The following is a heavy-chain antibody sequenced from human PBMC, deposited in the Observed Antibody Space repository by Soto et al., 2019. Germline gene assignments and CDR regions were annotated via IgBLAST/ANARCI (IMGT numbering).Heavy chain of an antibody. J-gene: IGHJ4*02. CDR2: IKQDGSEK. D-gene: IGHD5-18*01. V-gene: IGHV3-7*03. CDR1: GFTFSSYW. Sequence: PGGSLRISCVACGFTFSSYWMTWVRQAPGNGLDWVASIKQDGSEKNYVDSVKGRFTVSRDNAKDSLYLQMNSLRAEDTAVYYCAGRAYSYGSFDYWGQGTLVTVSS. CDR3: AGRAYSYGSFDY.